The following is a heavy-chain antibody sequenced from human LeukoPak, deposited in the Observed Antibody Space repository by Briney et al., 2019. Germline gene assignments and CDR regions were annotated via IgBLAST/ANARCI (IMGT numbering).Heavy chain of an antibody. CDR3: ATDLGITIFGVAMIDAFDI. CDR2: FDPEDGET. Sequence: ASVKVSCKVSGYTLTELSMHWVRRAPGKGLEWMGGFDPEDGETIYAQKFQGRVTMTEDTSTDTAYMELSSLRSEDTAVYYCATDLGITIFGVAMIDAFDIWGQGTMVTVSS. D-gene: IGHD3-3*01. J-gene: IGHJ3*02. V-gene: IGHV1-24*01. CDR1: GYTLTELS.